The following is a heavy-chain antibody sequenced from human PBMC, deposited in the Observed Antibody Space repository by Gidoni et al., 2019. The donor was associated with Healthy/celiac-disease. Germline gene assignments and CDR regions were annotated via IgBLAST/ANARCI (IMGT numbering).Heavy chain of an antibody. Sequence: QVQLQESGPGLVKPSETLSLTCTVSGGSISSYYWSWIRQPPGKGLEWIGYIYYSGSTNYNPSLKSRVTISVDTSKNQFSLKLSSVTAADTAVYYCVRSPYCGGDCYSYYFDYWGQGTLVTVSS. V-gene: IGHV4-59*01. J-gene: IGHJ4*02. D-gene: IGHD2-21*02. CDR3: VRSPYCGGDCYSYYFDY. CDR1: GGSISSYY. CDR2: IYYSGST.